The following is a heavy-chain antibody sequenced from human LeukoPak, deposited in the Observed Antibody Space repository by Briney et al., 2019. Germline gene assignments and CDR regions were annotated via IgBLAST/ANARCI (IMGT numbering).Heavy chain of an antibody. V-gene: IGHV3-9*01. CDR1: GFTFDDYA. J-gene: IGHJ4*02. Sequence: GGSLRLSCAASGFTFDDYAMHWVRQAPGKGLGWVSGISWNSGSIGYADSVKGRFTISRDNAKNSLYLQMNSLRAEDTALYYCAKGGTMVRGVIDYWGQGTLVTVSS. D-gene: IGHD3-10*01. CDR3: AKGGTMVRGVIDY. CDR2: ISWNSGSI.